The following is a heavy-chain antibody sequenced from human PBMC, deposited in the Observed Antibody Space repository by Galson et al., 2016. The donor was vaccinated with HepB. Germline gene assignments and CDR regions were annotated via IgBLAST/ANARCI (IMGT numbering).Heavy chain of an antibody. CDR1: GFSLSTDGVG. CDR3: ENKGYCSTAGCYGY. V-gene: IGHV2-5*02. D-gene: IGHD2-2*01. CDR2: IYWDDDK. J-gene: IGHJ4*02. Sequence: PALVKPTQTLTLTCTFSGFSLSTDGVGVGWIRQPPGKALEWLAVIYWDDDKRYSPSLKSRLTITKDTSKNQVVLTVTNMDPVDTDTYYCENKGYCSTAGCYGYWGQGTLVTVSS.